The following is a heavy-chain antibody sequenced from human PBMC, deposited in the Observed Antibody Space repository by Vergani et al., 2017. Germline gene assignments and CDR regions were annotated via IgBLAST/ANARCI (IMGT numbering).Heavy chain of an antibody. CDR3: ARDGLQWLGRTDHFDY. Sequence: EVQLVESGGGVVRPGGSLRLSCAASGFTFDDFGMSWVRQAPGKGLEWVSGINWNGGSTGYADSVKGRFTISRDNAKNSLYLQMNSLRAEDTALYYCARDGLQWLGRTDHFDYWGQGTLVTVSS. J-gene: IGHJ4*02. V-gene: IGHV3-20*04. CDR1: GFTFDDFG. CDR2: INWNGGST. D-gene: IGHD6-19*01.